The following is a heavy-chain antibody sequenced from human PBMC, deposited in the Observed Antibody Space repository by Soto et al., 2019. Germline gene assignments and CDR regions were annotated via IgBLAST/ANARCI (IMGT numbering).Heavy chain of an antibody. J-gene: IGHJ5*02. CDR2: INPNSGGT. CDR3: ARDPGDYHASWFDP. CDR1: GYTFTGYY. D-gene: IGHD4-17*01. Sequence: ASVKVSCKASGYTFTGYYMHWVRQAPGQGLEWMGWINPNSGGTNYAQKFQGWVTMTRDTSISTAYMELSRLRSDDTAVYYCARDPGDYHASWFDPWGQGTLVTVSS. V-gene: IGHV1-2*04.